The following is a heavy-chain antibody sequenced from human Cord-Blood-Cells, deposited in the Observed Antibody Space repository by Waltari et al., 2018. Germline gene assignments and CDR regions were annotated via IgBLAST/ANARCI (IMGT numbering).Heavy chain of an antibody. D-gene: IGHD2-2*01. J-gene: IGHJ3*02. V-gene: IGHV4-39*01. CDR3: ARQILGYCSSTSCYVDAFDI. CDR2: IYYMGST. CDR1: GGSISSSSYY. Sequence: QLQLQESGPGLVKPSEPLSLTCTVSGGSISSSSYYWGWNRQPPGKGLEWIGSIYYMGSTYYNPSLKSRVTISVDTAKNQFSLKLSSVTAADTAVYYCARQILGYCSSTSCYVDAFDIWGQGTMVTVSS.